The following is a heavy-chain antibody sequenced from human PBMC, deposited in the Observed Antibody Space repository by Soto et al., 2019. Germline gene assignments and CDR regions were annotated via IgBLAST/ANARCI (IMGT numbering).Heavy chain of an antibody. CDR1: CGSISSYE. CDR2: IYTSGST. CDR3: VRDGTKTLRDWFDP. D-gene: IGHD1-1*01. Sequence: KPXETLSLYRTVACGSISSYEWSWIRQPAGKGLEWIGLIYTSGSTNYNPSLKSRVTMSVDTSKNQFSLKLRSVTAADTAVYYCVRDGTKTLRDWFDPWGQGISVTVSS. V-gene: IGHV4-4*07. J-gene: IGHJ5*02.